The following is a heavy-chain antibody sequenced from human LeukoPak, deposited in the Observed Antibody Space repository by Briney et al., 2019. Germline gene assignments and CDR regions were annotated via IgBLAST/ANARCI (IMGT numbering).Heavy chain of an antibody. J-gene: IGHJ4*02. D-gene: IGHD3-22*01. V-gene: IGHV1-2*02. CDR3: ARDARNYYDSSGYYPDY. CDR2: INPDRGGT. Sequence: GASVKVSCKASGYTFTGYYIHWVRQAPGQGLEWMGWINPDRGGTKYAQTFQGRVTMTRDTSISTAYMELSRLTSDDTAVYYCARDARNYYDSSGYYPDYWGQGTLVTASS. CDR1: GYTFTGYY.